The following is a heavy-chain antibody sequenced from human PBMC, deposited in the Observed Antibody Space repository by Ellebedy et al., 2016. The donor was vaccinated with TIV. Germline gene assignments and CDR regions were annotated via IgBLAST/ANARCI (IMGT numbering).Heavy chain of an antibody. J-gene: IGHJ4*02. CDR3: ARGYSSGWYVPSIDY. CDR2: ISAYNGNT. V-gene: IGHV1-18*01. D-gene: IGHD6-19*01. Sequence: ASVKVSXKASGYTFTSYGISWVRQAPGQGLEWMGWISAYNGNTNYAQKLQGRVTMTTDTSTSTAYMELRSLRSDDTAVYYCARGYSSGWYVPSIDYWGQGTLVTVSS. CDR1: GYTFTSYG.